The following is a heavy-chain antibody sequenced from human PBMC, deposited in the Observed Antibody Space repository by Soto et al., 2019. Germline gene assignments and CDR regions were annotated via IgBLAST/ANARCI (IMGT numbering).Heavy chain of an antibody. Sequence: GSLRLSCAASGFTFSSYSMNWVRQAPGKGLEWVSSISSSSSYIYYADSVKGRFTISRDNAKNSLYLQMNSLRAEDTAVYYCARLRDYYYYMDVWGKGTTVTVSS. J-gene: IGHJ6*03. V-gene: IGHV3-21*01. CDR3: ARLRDYYYYMDV. CDR1: GFTFSSYS. CDR2: ISSSSSYI.